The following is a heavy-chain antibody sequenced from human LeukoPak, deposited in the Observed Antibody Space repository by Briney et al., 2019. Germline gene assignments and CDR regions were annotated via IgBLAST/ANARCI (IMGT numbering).Heavy chain of an antibody. D-gene: IGHD6-13*01. J-gene: IGHJ6*03. V-gene: IGHV3-23*01. CDR1: GFTFSSYG. CDR2: ISGSGGST. Sequence: GGSLRLSCAASGFTFSSYGMSWVRQAPGKGLEWVSAISGSGGSTYYADSVKGRFTISRDNSKNTLYLQMNSLRAEDTAVYYCTKETAAAGTGYYYYYYMDVWGKGTTVTISS. CDR3: TKETAAAGTGYYYYYYMDV.